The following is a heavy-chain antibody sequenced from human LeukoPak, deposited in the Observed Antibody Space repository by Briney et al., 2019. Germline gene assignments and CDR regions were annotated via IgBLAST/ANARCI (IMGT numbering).Heavy chain of an antibody. CDR1: GYTFTGYY. CDR3: AVGVYYYDSSGIGLLDY. D-gene: IGHD3-22*01. V-gene: IGHV1-2*02. CDR2: XXXXSGGT. J-gene: IGHJ4*02. Sequence: ASVKVSCKASGYTFTGYYMHXXRQAPGQGLXXMXXXXXXSGGTNYAQKFQGRVTMTRDTSISTAYMELSRLRSDDTAVYYCAVGVYYYDSSGIGLLDYWGQGTLVTVSS.